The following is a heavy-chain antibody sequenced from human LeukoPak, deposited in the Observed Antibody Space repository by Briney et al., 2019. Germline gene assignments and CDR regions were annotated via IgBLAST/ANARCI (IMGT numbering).Heavy chain of an antibody. J-gene: IGHJ4*02. D-gene: IGHD2-21*02. Sequence: PGGSLRLSCAASGFTFDDYGMSWVRQAPGKGLEWVSAITGSGTSTYYADSVSGRFTISRDNSKNTLYLQMNSLRDEDTAVYYCAKRWDYCVGDSCSALDYWGQGALVTVSS. CDR3: AKRWDYCVGDSCSALDY. CDR1: GFTFDDYG. CDR2: ITGSGTST. V-gene: IGHV3-23*01.